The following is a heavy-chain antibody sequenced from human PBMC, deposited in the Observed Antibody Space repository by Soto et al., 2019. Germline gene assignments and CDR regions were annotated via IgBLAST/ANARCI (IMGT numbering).Heavy chain of an antibody. V-gene: IGHV4-39*02. D-gene: IGHD5-18*01. CDR1: GGSINNGDYF. CDR2: IHYSGGT. J-gene: IGHJ4*02. CDR3: SSVVAGAPRHSRFDS. Sequence: SETLSLTCTVSGGSINNGDYFWAWIRQPPGKGLEWIGSIHYSGGTYYNSSLKGRVTISTDTSTSHFSLKLMSVTAADTAVYFCSSVVAGAPRHSRFDSWGPGTRVTVSS.